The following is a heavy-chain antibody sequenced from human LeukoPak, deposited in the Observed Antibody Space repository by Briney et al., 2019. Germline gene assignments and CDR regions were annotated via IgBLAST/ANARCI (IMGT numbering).Heavy chain of an antibody. D-gene: IGHD5-18*01. CDR2: ISSSSNII. J-gene: IGHJ4*02. Sequence: PGGSLRLSCAASGLTFSGDEMNWVRQAPGKGLEWVSYISSSSNIIYYADSVKGRFTISRDNAKNSPYLQMNSLRAEDTAVYYCARGYSYGSHFDFWGQGTLVTVSS. V-gene: IGHV3-48*03. CDR3: ARGYSYGSHFDF. CDR1: GLTFSGDE.